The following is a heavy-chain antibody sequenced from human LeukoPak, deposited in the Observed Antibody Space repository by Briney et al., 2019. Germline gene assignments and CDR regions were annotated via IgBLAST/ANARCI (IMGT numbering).Heavy chain of an antibody. Sequence: SETLSLTCAVYGGSFSSYYWSWIRQPPGKGLEWIGEINHSGSTNYNPSLKSRVTISVDTSKNQFSLKLSSVTAADTAVYYCARLWNYDYIWGSYRFFDYWGQGTLVTVSS. CDR1: GGSFSSYY. V-gene: IGHV4-34*01. CDR3: ARLWNYDYIWGSYRFFDY. CDR2: INHSGST. J-gene: IGHJ4*02. D-gene: IGHD3-16*02.